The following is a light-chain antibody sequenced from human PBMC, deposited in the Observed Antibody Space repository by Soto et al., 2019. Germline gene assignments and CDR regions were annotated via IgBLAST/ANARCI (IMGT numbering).Light chain of an antibody. CDR2: GAS. Sequence: IMLTHSPSTLCLSPGEGATLSCRASQAINNTVAWDQLKEVQGLIRVISGASTRATRIPSRFSGSGSGTECTLTISSPQSDDFDVYYCQHDNNWPPVTFGQGAKADIK. V-gene: IGKV3-15*01. CDR1: QAINNT. CDR3: QHDNNWPPVT. J-gene: IGKJ1*01.